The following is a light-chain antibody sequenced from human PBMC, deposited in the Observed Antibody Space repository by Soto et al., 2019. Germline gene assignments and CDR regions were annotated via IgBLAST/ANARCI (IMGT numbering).Light chain of an antibody. CDR1: QSVDTTF. Sequence: EIVLTQSPGSLSLSPGQRATLSCRASQSVDTTFFAWYQKKPGQAPRLLIYGASKRATGLPVRFSGSGSGTAFPLIITRLEPEDFAVYYCQQYMSSVTFGQGTKVEIK. V-gene: IGKV3-20*01. CDR2: GAS. CDR3: QQYMSSVT. J-gene: IGKJ1*01.